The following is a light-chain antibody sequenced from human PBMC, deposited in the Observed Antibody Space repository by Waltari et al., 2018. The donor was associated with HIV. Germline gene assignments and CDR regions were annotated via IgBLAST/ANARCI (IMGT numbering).Light chain of an antibody. V-gene: IGLV1-44*01. J-gene: IGLJ3*02. CDR2: SNS. CDR3: GAWDDSLKGFM. Sequence: QRVTISCSGSRSNIGSNPVSWYQQLPGTAPKLLISSNSQRPSGVPDRFSGSKSGSSASLAISGLQSEDESQYFCGAWDDSLKGFMFGGGTQLTVL. CDR1: RSNIGSNP.